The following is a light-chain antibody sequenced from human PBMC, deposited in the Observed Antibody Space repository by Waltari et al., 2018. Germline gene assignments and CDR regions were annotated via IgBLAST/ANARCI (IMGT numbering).Light chain of an antibody. Sequence: QSALTQPPSASGSPGQSVTISCTGTSSDVGGYHYVSWYQQHPGKAPKLMIYEVTQRPSGVPDRFSGSKSGNTASLTVSGLQAEDEADYYCSSYAGSNKGVFGGGTKLTVL. CDR2: EVT. CDR1: SSDVGGYHY. V-gene: IGLV2-8*01. CDR3: SSYAGSNKGV. J-gene: IGLJ2*01.